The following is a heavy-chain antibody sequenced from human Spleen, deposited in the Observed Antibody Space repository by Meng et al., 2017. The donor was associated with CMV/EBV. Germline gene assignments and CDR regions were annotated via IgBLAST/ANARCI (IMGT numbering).Heavy chain of an antibody. CDR3: ARVLRDSSSVLSSYFDY. J-gene: IGHJ4*02. CDR1: GFTFSYYN. V-gene: IGHV3-21*04. Sequence: GESLKISCAASGFTFSYYNMNWVRQAPGKGLEWVSCISSESTYVYYADSVKGRFTVSRDNAKNSLYLQMNTLRADDTAVYYCARVLRDSSSVLSSYFDYWGQGTLVTVSS. CDR2: ISSESTYV. D-gene: IGHD6-6*01.